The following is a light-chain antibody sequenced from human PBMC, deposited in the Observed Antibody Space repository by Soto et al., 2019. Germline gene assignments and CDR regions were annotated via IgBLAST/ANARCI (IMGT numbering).Light chain of an antibody. CDR2: DAS. CDR3: QQYNNYPRT. J-gene: IGKJ1*01. Sequence: DIQMTQSPPTLSASVGDRVTITCRASQPISSWLAWYHQKPGKAPKLLIYDASNLESGVPSRFSGSGSGTEFTLTISNLQPDDFATYFCQQYNNYPRTFGQGTKVDI. V-gene: IGKV1-5*01. CDR1: QPISSW.